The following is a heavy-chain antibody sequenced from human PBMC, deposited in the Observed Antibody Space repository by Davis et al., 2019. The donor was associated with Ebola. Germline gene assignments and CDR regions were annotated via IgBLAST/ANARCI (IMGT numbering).Heavy chain of an antibody. V-gene: IGHV1-2*02. D-gene: IGHD3-10*01. Sequence: ASVKVSCKASGYTFTGYYMHWVRQAPGQGLEWMGWINPNSGGTNYAQKFQGRVTMTRDTSISTAYMELGRLRSDDTAVYYSAREAGHDEGIDPWGQGTLVTVSS. J-gene: IGHJ5*02. CDR2: INPNSGGT. CDR3: AREAGHDEGIDP. CDR1: GYTFTGYY.